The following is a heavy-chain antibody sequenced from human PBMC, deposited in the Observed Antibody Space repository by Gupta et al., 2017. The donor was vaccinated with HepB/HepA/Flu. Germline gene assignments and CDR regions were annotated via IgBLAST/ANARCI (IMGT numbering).Heavy chain of an antibody. CDR2: MRPSSGNT. J-gene: IGHJ4*02. CDR1: GYTFSNYY. CDR3: AREPNESYYFDY. Sequence: QVQLVQSGAEVKRPGASVKLSCQTSGYTFSNYYIHWMRQAPGQGLEWMGIMRPSSGNTQYAQKFRGRVTMTRDTSTGTVYMELSSLRYEDTAVYECAREPNESYYFDYWGQGILVTVSS. D-gene: IGHD2-8*01. V-gene: IGHV1-46*01.